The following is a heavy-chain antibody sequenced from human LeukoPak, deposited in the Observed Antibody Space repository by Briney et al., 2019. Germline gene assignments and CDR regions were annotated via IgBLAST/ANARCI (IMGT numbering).Heavy chain of an antibody. Sequence: GGSLRLSCAVSGFPFSFYEMNWVRQAPGKGLEWVSNIGSSGTTIYYADSVKGRFSISGDNAKSSLYLQMNSLRVEDTAVYYCALLAVASDFDYWGQGALVTVSS. CDR1: GFPFSFYE. D-gene: IGHD6-19*01. J-gene: IGHJ4*02. CDR3: ALLAVASDFDY. CDR2: IGSSGTTI. V-gene: IGHV3-48*03.